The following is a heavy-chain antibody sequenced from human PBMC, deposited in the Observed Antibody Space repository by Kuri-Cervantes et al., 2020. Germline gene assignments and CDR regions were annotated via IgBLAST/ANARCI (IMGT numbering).Heavy chain of an antibody. CDR1: GGSISSGGYY. V-gene: IGHV4-31*03. CDR2: IYYSGST. CDR3: ARVKISGSYQRGYYFDY. D-gene: IGHD1-26*01. Sequence: SETLSLTCTVSGGSISSGGYYWSWIRQHPGKGLEWIGYIYYSGSTYHNPSLKSRVTISVDTSKNQFSLKLSSVTAADTAVYYCARVKISGSYQRGYYFDYWGQGTLVTVSS. J-gene: IGHJ4*02.